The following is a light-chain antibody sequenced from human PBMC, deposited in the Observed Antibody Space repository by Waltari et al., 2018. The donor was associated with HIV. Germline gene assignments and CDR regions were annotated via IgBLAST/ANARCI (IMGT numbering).Light chain of an antibody. CDR2: AAS. J-gene: IGKJ3*01. Sequence: IQLTQSPTSLSASVGDRVTITCRASQVIGNDLGWYQQKPGQAPKALIYAASSLQTGIPSRFSGSRSGTDFTLTISSLQTEDSATYYCLQDGSFPLTFGPGTKVDV. CDR3: LQDGSFPLT. V-gene: IGKV1-6*02. CDR1: QVIGND.